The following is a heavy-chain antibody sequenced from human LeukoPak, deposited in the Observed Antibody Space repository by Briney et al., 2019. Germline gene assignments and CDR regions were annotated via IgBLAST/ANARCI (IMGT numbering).Heavy chain of an antibody. CDR1: GGSISSGGYY. D-gene: IGHD4-17*01. CDR2: IFYSGST. Sequence: ASQTLSLTCTVSGGSISSGGYYWSWIRQHPGKGLEWIGYIFYSGSTYYNPSLKSRVTISVDTSKNQFSLRLSSVTAADTAVYYCARATTVIPFDYWGRGTLVTVSS. CDR3: ARATTVIPFDY. J-gene: IGHJ4*02. V-gene: IGHV4-31*03.